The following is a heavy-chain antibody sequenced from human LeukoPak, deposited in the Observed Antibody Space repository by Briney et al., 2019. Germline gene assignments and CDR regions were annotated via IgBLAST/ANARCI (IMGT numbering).Heavy chain of an antibody. CDR1: AFTFSNYW. J-gene: IGHJ4*02. Sequence: GGSLRLSCAASAFTFSNYWMSWVRQAPGKGLEWVANIEEGGGEIKYVDSVKGRFTISRDNAKNSLYLQMNSLRVDETAVYYCARDRGYPTFDYWGQGTLVTVSS. CDR2: IEEGGGEI. D-gene: IGHD3-10*01. V-gene: IGHV3-7*01. CDR3: ARDRGYPTFDY.